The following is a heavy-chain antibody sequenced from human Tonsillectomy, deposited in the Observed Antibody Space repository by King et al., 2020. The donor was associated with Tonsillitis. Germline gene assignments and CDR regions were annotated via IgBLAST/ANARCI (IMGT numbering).Heavy chain of an antibody. Sequence: VQLVESGAEVKKPGASLKVSCKASGYTFTGYFVHWVRQAPGQGLEWLGWINPNSGGTNYAQKFQGRGTMTRDTAINTTYMELSRLRSDDTAVYYCARASDYGFSNWFDPWGQGTLVTVSS. CDR1: GYTFTGYF. V-gene: IGHV1-2*02. CDR3: ARASDYGFSNWFDP. D-gene: IGHD3-16*01. J-gene: IGHJ5*02. CDR2: INPNSGGT.